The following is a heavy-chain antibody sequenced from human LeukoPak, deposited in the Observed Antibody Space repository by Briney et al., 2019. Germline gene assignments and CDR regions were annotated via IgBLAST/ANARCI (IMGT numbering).Heavy chain of an antibody. J-gene: IGHJ4*02. CDR1: GYIFTTYT. V-gene: IGHV7-4-1*02. Sequence: ASVKVSCKASGYIFTTYTMNWVRQAPGQGLEWMGWINTNTGNPTYAQGFTGRFVFSLDTSVSTAYLQISSLKAEDTAVYYCARRLVNAAPDYWGQGTLVAVSS. CDR3: ARRLVNAAPDY. CDR2: INTNTGNP. D-gene: IGHD6-19*01.